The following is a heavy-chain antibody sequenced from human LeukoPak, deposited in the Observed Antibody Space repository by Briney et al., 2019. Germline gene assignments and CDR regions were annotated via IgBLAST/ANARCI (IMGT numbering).Heavy chain of an antibody. Sequence: ESLRLSCAASGFTFSTFAMDWVRQPPGKGLEWIGSIYYSGSTYYNPSLKSRVTISVDTSKNQFSLKLNSVTAADTAVYYCAREGRIAVAGTFDYWGQGTLVTVSS. V-gene: IGHV4-39*02. CDR1: GFTFSTFA. J-gene: IGHJ4*02. D-gene: IGHD6-19*01. CDR2: IYYSGST. CDR3: AREGRIAVAGTFDY.